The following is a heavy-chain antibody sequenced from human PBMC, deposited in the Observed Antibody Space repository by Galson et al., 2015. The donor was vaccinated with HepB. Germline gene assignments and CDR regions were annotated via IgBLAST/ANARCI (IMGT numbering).Heavy chain of an antibody. Sequence: SGAEVKKPGESLKISCKGSGYSFTSYWIGWVRQMPGKGLEWMGIIYPGDSDTRYSPSFQGQVTISADKSISTAYLQWSSLKASDTAMYYCARLFPTRYSSLHAFDIWGQGTMVTVSS. CDR1: GYSFTSYW. D-gene: IGHD6-13*01. J-gene: IGHJ3*02. CDR3: ARLFPTRYSSLHAFDI. V-gene: IGHV5-51*03. CDR2: IYPGDSDT.